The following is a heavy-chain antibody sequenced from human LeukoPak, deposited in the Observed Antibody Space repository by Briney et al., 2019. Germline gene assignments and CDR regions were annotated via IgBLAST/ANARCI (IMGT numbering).Heavy chain of an antibody. CDR1: GGTFSSCA. Sequence: ASVKVSCKASGGTFSSCAISWVRQAPGQGLEWMGRIIPIFGTANYAQKFQGRVTITTDESTSTDYMELSSLRSEDTAVYYCARDLKRVPAAMTSYYYYMDVWGKGTTVTVSS. CDR2: IIPIFGTA. V-gene: IGHV1-69*05. CDR3: ARDLKRVPAAMTSYYYYMDV. D-gene: IGHD2-2*01. J-gene: IGHJ6*03.